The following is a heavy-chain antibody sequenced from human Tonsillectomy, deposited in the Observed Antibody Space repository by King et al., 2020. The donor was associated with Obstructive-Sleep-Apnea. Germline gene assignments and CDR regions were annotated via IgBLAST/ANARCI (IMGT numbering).Heavy chain of an antibody. CDR3: ARDKGILTGYYI. V-gene: IGHV4-30-4*01. J-gene: IGHJ4*02. D-gene: IGHD3-9*01. CDR1: GGSISSGDYY. Sequence: VPLQESGPGLVKPSQTLSLTCTVSGGSISSGDYYWSWIRQPPGKGLEWIGYIYYSGSTYYNPSLKSRVTISVDTSKNQFSLKLSSVTAADTAVYYCARDKGILTGYYIWGQGTLVTVSS. CDR2: IYYSGST.